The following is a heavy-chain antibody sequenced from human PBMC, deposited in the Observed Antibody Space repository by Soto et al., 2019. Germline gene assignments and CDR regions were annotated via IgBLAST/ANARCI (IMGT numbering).Heavy chain of an antibody. D-gene: IGHD6-19*01. J-gene: IGHJ3*02. CDR1: RFTFSTYW. CDR3: ASALGGTRNALNI. Sequence: GGSLRLSCTASRFTFSTYWMHWVRQDPGKGLLWVSRINSDGSSTNYADSVKGRFTISRDNAKSTLWLQMNSLRAEDTAVYYCASALGGTRNALNIWGQGTMVTVSS. CDR2: INSDGSST. V-gene: IGHV3-74*01.